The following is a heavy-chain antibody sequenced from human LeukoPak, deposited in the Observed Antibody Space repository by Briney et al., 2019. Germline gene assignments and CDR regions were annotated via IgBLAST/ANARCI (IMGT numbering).Heavy chain of an antibody. CDR2: ITANGGYT. Sequence: GSLRLSCAASAFSFSKFALIWVRQAPGKGLEWVSAITANGGYTLYADAVKGRFTVSRDNSKNTLYLQINSLRPEDTAMYYCAKDPNGDYIGAFDFWGQGTMVTVSP. V-gene: IGHV3-23*01. CDR3: AKDPNGDYIGAFDF. D-gene: IGHD4-17*01. CDR1: AFSFSKFA. J-gene: IGHJ3*01.